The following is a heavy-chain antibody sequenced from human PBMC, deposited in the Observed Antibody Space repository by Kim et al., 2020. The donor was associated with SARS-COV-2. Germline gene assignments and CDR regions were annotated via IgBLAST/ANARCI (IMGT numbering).Heavy chain of an antibody. J-gene: IGHJ4*02. Sequence: YYPNTVKGRYTISRDNSKNTLYLQMNSRRAEDTAVYYCARGDYYDSSGDMWGQGTLVTVSS. CDR3: ARGDYYDSSGDM. D-gene: IGHD3-22*01. V-gene: IGHV3-53*01.